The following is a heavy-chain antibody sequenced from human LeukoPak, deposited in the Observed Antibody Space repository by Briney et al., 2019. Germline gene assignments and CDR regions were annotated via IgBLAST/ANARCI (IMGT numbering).Heavy chain of an antibody. Sequence: PGGSLRLSCAASGFSFSSYWMHWVRQAPGKGLVWVSRIKSDGTITTYADSVQGRFTISRDNAKNTLYLQMNSLRAEDTAVYYCARRGASTGGLDWGQGTLVNVSS. V-gene: IGHV3-74*03. J-gene: IGHJ4*02. CDR2: IKSDGTIT. CDR3: ARRGASTGGLD. D-gene: IGHD1-14*01. CDR1: GFSFSSYW.